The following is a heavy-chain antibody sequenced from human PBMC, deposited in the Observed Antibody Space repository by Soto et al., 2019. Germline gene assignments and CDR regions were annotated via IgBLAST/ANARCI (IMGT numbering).Heavy chain of an antibody. J-gene: IGHJ4*02. D-gene: IGHD2-8*01. CDR2: ISGSGGST. CDR3: AKDRLPIVLSDY. Sequence: EVQLLESGGGLVQPGGSLRLSCAASGFTFSSYAMSWVRQAPGKGLEWVSAISGSGGSTYYADSVKGRFTISSDNSKNTLYLQMNSLRAEDTAVYYCAKDRLPIVLSDYWGQGTLVTVSS. V-gene: IGHV3-23*01. CDR1: GFTFSSYA.